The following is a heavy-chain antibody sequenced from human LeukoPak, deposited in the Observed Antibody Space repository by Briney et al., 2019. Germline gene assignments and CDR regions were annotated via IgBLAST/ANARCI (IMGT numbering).Heavy chain of an antibody. Sequence: MSSETLSLTCTVSGGSISSVSYYWGWIRQPPGKGLEWIGSISYNGGTYYNPSLKSRVTIFVDTSKNQFSLKLSSVTAADTAVYYCARRITGTTSDSFDYWGQGTLVTVSS. CDR3: ARRITGTTSDSFDY. CDR1: GGSISSVSYY. J-gene: IGHJ4*02. V-gene: IGHV4-39*01. CDR2: ISYNGGT. D-gene: IGHD1-20*01.